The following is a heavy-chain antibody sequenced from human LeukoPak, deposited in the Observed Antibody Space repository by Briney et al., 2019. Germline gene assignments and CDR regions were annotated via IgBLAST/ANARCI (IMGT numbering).Heavy chain of an antibody. D-gene: IGHD2-2*01. CDR3: ARVRSVVVPAATYYYYYYGMDV. CDR2: INHSGST. Sequence: SETLSLTCAVYGGSFSGYYWSWIRLPPGKGLEWIGEINHSGSTNYNPSLKSRVTISVDTSKNQFSLKLSSVTAADTAVYYCARVRSVVVPAATYYYYYYGMDVWGQGTTVTVSS. V-gene: IGHV4-34*01. CDR1: GGSFSGYY. J-gene: IGHJ6*02.